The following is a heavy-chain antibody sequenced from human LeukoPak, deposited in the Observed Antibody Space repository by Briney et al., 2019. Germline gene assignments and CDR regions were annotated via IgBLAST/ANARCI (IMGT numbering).Heavy chain of an antibody. CDR3: GKLAGKTVTVMVVVTIDS. D-gene: IGHD2-15*01. J-gene: IGHJ4*02. CDR1: GFTLSSSA. V-gene: IGHV3-23*01. Sequence: GSLRLSCAASGFTLSSSAMSWVRQAPGKGLEWVAAISDSGATSFYADSVRGRFTISRDNSKNTLYLQMNSLRAEDTAIYYCGKLAGKTVTVMVVVTIDSWGQGTLVTVSS. CDR2: ISDSGATS.